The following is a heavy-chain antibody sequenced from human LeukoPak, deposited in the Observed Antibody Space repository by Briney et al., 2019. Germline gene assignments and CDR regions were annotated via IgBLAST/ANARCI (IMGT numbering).Heavy chain of an antibody. V-gene: IGHV4-59*12. CDR2: IYYSGST. J-gene: IGHJ4*02. CDR1: GGSISSYY. Sequence: SETLSLTCTVSGGSISSYYWSWIRQPPGKGLEWIGYIYYSGSTNYNPSLKSRVTISVDTSKNQFSLKLSSVTAADTAVYYCARRPENYYYGSGSYSFDYWGQGTLVTVSS. D-gene: IGHD3-10*01. CDR3: ARRPENYYYGSGSYSFDY.